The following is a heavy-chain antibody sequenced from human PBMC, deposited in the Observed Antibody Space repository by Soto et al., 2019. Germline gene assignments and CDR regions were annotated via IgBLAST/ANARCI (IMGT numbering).Heavy chain of an antibody. CDR3: TRDVDTAMGYTVGWFDP. D-gene: IGHD5-18*01. Sequence: ASVKVSCEACGDSFTSYGISWVRQAPGQGLEWMGWISAYNGNTNYAQKLQGRVTVTTDTSTSTAYMELRSLRSDDTAVYYCTRDVDTAMGYTVGWFDPWGQGTLVTVSS. V-gene: IGHV1-18*01. CDR2: ISAYNGNT. J-gene: IGHJ5*02. CDR1: GDSFTSYG.